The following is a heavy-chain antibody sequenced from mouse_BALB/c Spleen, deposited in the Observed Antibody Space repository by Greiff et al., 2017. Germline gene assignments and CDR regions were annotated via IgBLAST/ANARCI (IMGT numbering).Heavy chain of an antibody. CDR2: ISSGSSTI. Sequence: EVQRVESGGGLVQPGGSRKLSCAASGFTFSSFGMHWVRQAPEKGLEWVAYISSGSSTIYYADTVKGRFTISRDNPKNTLFLQMTSLRSEDTAMYYCARYPLGRGAMDYWGQGTSVTVSS. J-gene: IGHJ4*01. CDR3: ARYPLGRGAMDY. V-gene: IGHV5-17*02. CDR1: GFTFSSFG.